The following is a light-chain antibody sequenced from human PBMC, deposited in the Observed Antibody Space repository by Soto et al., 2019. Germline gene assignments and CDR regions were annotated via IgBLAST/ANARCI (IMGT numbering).Light chain of an antibody. CDR2: WAS. CDR3: QQYYSILYT. Sequence: DIVMTQSPDSLAVSLGERATINCKSSQSVLSSSNNKNFLAWYQQKPGQSPKLLIYWASTRESGVPDRFSGSGSGTDFTLTISSLQAEDVAVYYCQQYYSILYTFGQGTKLEIK. J-gene: IGKJ2*01. CDR1: QSVLSSSNNKNF. V-gene: IGKV4-1*01.